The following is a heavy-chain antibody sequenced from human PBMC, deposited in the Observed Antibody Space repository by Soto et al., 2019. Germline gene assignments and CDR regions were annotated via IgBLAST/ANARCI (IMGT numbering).Heavy chain of an antibody. Sequence: SETLSLTCSVSGGSISSGSYYCYGIGQTPWIRLAWIASMYLVGTTYSNPSLKSRVTISVDTSKNQFSLRLTTVTAADAAVCYCARRGVRAASTNRSNPWGKVTLGTVAS. CDR2: MYLVGTT. D-gene: IGHD6-13*01. J-gene: IGHJ5*02. V-gene: IGHV4-39*01. CDR3: ARRGVRAASTNRSNP. CDR1: GGSISSGSYY.